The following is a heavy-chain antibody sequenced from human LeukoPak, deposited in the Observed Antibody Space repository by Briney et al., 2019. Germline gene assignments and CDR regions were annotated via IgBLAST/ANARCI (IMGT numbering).Heavy chain of an antibody. CDR1: GGSISSYY. D-gene: IGHD3-22*01. CDR3: ARVSDDSSGYYHY. Sequence: ASETLSLTCTVSGGSISSYYWSWIRQPPGKGLEWIGYIYYSGSTNYNPSLKSRVTISVDMSKNQFSLKLSSVTAADTAVYYCARVSDDSSGYYHYWGQGTLVTVSS. J-gene: IGHJ4*02. V-gene: IGHV4-59*01. CDR2: IYYSGST.